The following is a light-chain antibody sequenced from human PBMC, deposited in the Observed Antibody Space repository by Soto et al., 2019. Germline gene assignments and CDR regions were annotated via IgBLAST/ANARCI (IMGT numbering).Light chain of an antibody. J-gene: IGKJ2*01. V-gene: IGKV1-39*01. CDR2: DAS. CDR1: QTISTN. CDR3: QQSDSIPYT. Sequence: DIQMTQSPSSLSASVGDRVTITCRASQTISTNLNWYQQKPGKAPRLLIYDASSLLSGVPSRFSDSGSGTDFTLTIASLQPEDFSTYYFQQSDSIPYTFGQGTQVEI.